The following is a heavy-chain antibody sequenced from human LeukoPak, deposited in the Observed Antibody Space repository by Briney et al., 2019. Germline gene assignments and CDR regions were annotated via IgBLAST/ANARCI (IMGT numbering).Heavy chain of an antibody. V-gene: IGHV1-2*02. D-gene: IGHD3-10*01. CDR1: GYTFSSYD. J-gene: IGHJ4*02. Sequence: ASVKVSCKASGYTFSSYDINWVRQATGQGLEWMGWINPNSGGTNYAQKFQGRVTMTRDTSISTAYMELSRLRSDDTAVYYCARGRRSLVRGVYYFDYWGQGTLVTVSS. CDR2: INPNSGGT. CDR3: ARGRRSLVRGVYYFDY.